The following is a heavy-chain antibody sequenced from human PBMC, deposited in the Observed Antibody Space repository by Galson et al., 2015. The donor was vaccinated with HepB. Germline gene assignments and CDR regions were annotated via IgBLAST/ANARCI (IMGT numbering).Heavy chain of an antibody. CDR1: GYTFTSYY. D-gene: IGHD2-2*01. J-gene: IGHJ5*02. CDR3: ARVGEDCSSTSCYSFWFDP. Sequence: SVKVSCKASGYTFTSYYMHWVRQAPGQGLEWMGIINPSGGSTSYAQKFQGRVTMTRDTSMSTVYMELSSLRSEDTAVYYCARVGEDCSSTSCYSFWFDPWGQGTLVTVSS. V-gene: IGHV1-46*03. CDR2: INPSGGST.